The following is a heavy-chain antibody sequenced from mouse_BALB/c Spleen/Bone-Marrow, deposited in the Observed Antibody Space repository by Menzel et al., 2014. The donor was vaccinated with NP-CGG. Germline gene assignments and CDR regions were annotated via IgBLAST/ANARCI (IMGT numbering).Heavy chain of an antibody. CDR1: GYAFTNYL. D-gene: IGHD1-1*01. J-gene: IGHJ4*01. CDR2: INPGSGGT. Sequence: QVQLQQSGPELVRPGTSVKVSCKASGYAFTNYLIEWVKQRPGQGLEWIGVINPGSGGTNYNEKFKGKATLTADKSSSTAYMQLHSLTSDDSEIDICARSGYYVSNNAMDYWGQGTSVAVSS. V-gene: IGHV1-54*01. CDR3: ARSGYYVSNNAMDY.